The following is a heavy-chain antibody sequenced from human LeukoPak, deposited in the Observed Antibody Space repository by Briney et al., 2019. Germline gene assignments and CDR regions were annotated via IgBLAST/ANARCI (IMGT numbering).Heavy chain of an antibody. V-gene: IGHV4-4*02. Sequence: PSGTLSLTCAVSGDSISSTNWWSWVRQPPGKGLEWIGEVYDSRITNYNPSLKSRVIISVDKSTNQFSLRLSSVTAADTAVYYCARSSFRLRTSHWDYWGQGTLVTVSS. CDR2: VYDSRIT. CDR3: ARSSFRLRTSHWDY. CDR1: GDSISSTNW. J-gene: IGHJ4*02. D-gene: IGHD2-2*01.